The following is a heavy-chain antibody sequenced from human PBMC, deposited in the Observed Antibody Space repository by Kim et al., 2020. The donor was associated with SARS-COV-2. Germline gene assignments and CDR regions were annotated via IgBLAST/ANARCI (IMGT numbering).Heavy chain of an antibody. D-gene: IGHD2-15*01. CDR2: VYHSGST. V-gene: IGHV4-59*11. Sequence: SETLSLTCTVSGVSITSHYWTWIRQPPGKGLEWIGFVYHSGSTNYNPSLKSRVTMSVDTSKNQFSLQLTSMTAADTAIYYCAREGYFDGGSFFFDYWGQG. CDR3: AREGYFDGGSFFFDY. J-gene: IGHJ4*02. CDR1: GVSITSHY.